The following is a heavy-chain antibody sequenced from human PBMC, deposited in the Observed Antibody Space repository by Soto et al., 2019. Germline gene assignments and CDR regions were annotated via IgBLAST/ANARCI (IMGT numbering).Heavy chain of an antibody. CDR1: GYTFTSYG. CDR2: ISAYNGNT. J-gene: IGHJ5*02. Sequence: GASVKVSCKASGYTFTSYGISWVRQAPGQGLEWMGWISAYNGNTNYAQKLQGRVTMTTDTSTSTAYMELNSLRSEDTAVYYCVRDDEDGSYCDLGSWGQGTLVTVSS. CDR3: VRDDEDGSYCDLGS. D-gene: IGHD3-10*01. V-gene: IGHV1-18*01.